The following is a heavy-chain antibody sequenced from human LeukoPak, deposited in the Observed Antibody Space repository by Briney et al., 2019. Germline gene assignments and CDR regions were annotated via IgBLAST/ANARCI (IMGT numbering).Heavy chain of an antibody. CDR1: GFTFSSYA. Sequence: GGSLRLSCAASGFTFSSYAMSWVRQVPGKGLEWVSAISGSGGSTYYADSVNGRFTSSRDNSKNTLYLQMNSLRAEDTAVYYCAKDQVRGYSYGIFDYWGQGTLVTVSS. D-gene: IGHD5-18*01. J-gene: IGHJ4*02. CDR3: AKDQVRGYSYGIFDY. V-gene: IGHV3-23*01. CDR2: ISGSGGST.